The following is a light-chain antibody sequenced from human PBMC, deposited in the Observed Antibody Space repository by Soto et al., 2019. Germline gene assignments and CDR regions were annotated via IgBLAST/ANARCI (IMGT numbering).Light chain of an antibody. Sequence: EIVMTQSPATLSVSPGARGTLSCRARQSVSSNLAWYQQNPGQAPSLLIYDISARATGIPTRFSGSGSGTEFTLTISSLQSEDFAVYYCQQYNGWPLTFGGGTKVDI. V-gene: IGKV3D-15*01. CDR3: QQYNGWPLT. J-gene: IGKJ4*01. CDR1: QSVSSN. CDR2: DIS.